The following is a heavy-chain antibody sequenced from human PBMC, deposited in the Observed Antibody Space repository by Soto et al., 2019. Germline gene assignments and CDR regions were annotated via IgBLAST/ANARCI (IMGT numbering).Heavy chain of an antibody. J-gene: IGHJ4*02. D-gene: IGHD1-7*01. V-gene: IGHV4-30-4*01. CDR1: GGSISSGDYY. Sequence: SENLSLTCTVSGGSISSGDYYWSWIRQPPGKGLEWIGYIYYSGSTYYNPSLKSRVTISVDTSKNQFSLKLSSVTAADTAVYYCARGLELRAREYYFDYWGQGTLVTVSS. CDR2: IYYSGST. CDR3: ARGLELRAREYYFDY.